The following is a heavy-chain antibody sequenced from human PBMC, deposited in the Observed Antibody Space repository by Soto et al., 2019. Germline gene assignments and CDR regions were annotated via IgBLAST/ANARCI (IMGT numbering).Heavy chain of an antibody. Sequence: QVQLVQSGTEVKKPGASVKVSCKASGYSFTTYNLHWVRQAPGQGLEWMGIINPSVGSTTYAQNFQDRVTMTSDTSTTTVYMELSSLKSEDTAVYYCARARDMDVWGQGTTVTVSS. V-gene: IGHV1-46*01. CDR1: GYSFTTYN. CDR3: ARARDMDV. CDR2: INPSVGST. J-gene: IGHJ6*02.